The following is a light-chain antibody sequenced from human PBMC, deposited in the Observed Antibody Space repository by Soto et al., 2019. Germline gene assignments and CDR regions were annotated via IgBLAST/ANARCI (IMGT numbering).Light chain of an antibody. J-gene: IGLJ1*01. CDR2: DVS. CDR3: SSYTSSSTLYV. V-gene: IGLV2-14*01. CDR1: SSDVGGYNY. Sequence: QSALTQPASVSGSPGQSITISCTGISSDVGGYNYVSWYQQHPGKAPKLMIYDVSNRPSGVSNRFSGSKSGNTASLTISGLRAEDEADYYCSSYTSSSTLYVFGTGTKVTVL.